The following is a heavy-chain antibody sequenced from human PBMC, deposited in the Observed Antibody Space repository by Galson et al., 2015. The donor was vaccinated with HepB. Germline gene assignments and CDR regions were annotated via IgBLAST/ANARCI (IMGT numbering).Heavy chain of an antibody. CDR1: GFTFSSYA. J-gene: IGHJ4*02. CDR2: ISGSGGST. V-gene: IGHV3-23*01. CDR3: AKADGDYRPFDY. D-gene: IGHD4-17*01. Sequence: SLRLSCAASGFTFSSYAMSWVRQAPGKGLEWVSAISGSGGSTYYADSVKGRFTTSRDNSKNTLYLQMNSLRAEDTAVYYCAKADGDYRPFDYWGQGTLVTVSS.